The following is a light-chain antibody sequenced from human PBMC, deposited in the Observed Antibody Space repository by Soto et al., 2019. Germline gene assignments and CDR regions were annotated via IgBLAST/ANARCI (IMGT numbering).Light chain of an antibody. CDR3: QHGYNTPL. Sequence: DIQMTQSPSSLSASVGDRVTITCRASQSISTYLNWYQHKPGKAPKLLIYGTSTLQSGVPSRFSGSGSGTDFTLTITSLQPEDFATYYCQHGYNTPLFGQGTKVEIK. CDR2: GTS. CDR1: QSISTY. V-gene: IGKV1-39*01. J-gene: IGKJ1*01.